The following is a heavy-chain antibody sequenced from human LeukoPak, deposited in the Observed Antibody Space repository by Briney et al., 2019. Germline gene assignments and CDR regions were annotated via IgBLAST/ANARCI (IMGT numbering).Heavy chain of an antibody. CDR2: IWYDGSNK. V-gene: IGHV3-33*01. Sequence: PGRSLGLSCAASGFTFSSYGMHWVRQAPGKGLEWVAVIWYDGSNKYYADSVKGRFTISRDNSKNTLYLQMNSLRAEDTAVYYCARAYYDSSGYYSNWFDPWGQGTLVTVSS. CDR3: ARAYYDSSGYYSNWFDP. CDR1: GFTFSSYG. J-gene: IGHJ5*02. D-gene: IGHD3-22*01.